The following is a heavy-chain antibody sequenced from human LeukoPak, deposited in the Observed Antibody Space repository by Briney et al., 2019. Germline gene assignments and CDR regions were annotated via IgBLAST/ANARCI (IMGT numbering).Heavy chain of an antibody. J-gene: IGHJ4*02. D-gene: IGHD3-22*01. CDR2: INHSGST. Sequence: SETLSLTCAVYGGSFSGYYWSWIRQPPGKGLEWIGEINHSGSTNYNTSLKSRVTISVDTSKNQFSLKLSSVTAADTAVYYCATYYYDSSGYSLFDYWGQGTLVTVSS. CDR1: GGSFSGYY. V-gene: IGHV4-34*01. CDR3: ATYYYDSSGYSLFDY.